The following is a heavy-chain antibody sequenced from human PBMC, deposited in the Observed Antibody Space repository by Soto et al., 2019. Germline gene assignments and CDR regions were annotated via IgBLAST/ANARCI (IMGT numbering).Heavy chain of an antibody. V-gene: IGHV3-33*01. J-gene: IGHJ4*02. D-gene: IGHD1-26*01. CDR2: IWFDGSKK. CDR3: VRDRGGATSGFDI. Sequence: QVHLAESGGGVVQPGRSLRLSCEVSGFSFGDFGMHWVRQAPGKGLEWVAVIWFDGSKKFYVDSVKGRFSISRDNSKNTLALQMNSLRADDTAVYYCVRDRGGATSGFDIWGQGTLVTVSS. CDR1: GFSFGDFG.